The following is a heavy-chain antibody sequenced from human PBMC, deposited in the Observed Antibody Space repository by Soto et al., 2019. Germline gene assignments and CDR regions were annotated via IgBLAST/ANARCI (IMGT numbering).Heavy chain of an antibody. D-gene: IGHD2-8*01. Sequence: EVQLLESGGGLVQPGGSLRLSCAASGFPFSSYGMSWVRQAPGKGLEWVSVISGGGGSTYYADSVKGRFTLSRDNSKNTVYLQMNSLRAEDTAVYYCAKDSPVGVPLMRDFHDWGQGTLVTVSS. J-gene: IGHJ1*01. CDR3: AKDSPVGVPLMRDFHD. V-gene: IGHV3-23*01. CDR1: GFPFSSYG. CDR2: ISGGGGST.